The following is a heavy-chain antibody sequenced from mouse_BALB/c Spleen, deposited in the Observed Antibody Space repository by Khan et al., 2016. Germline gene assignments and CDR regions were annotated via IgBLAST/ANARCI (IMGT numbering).Heavy chain of an antibody. D-gene: IGHD2-14*01. V-gene: IGHV1-9*01. J-gene: IGHJ3*01. CDR3: ARGTY. Sequence: QVRLQQSGAELMKPGASVKISCKASGYTFRSYWIEWVKQRPGHGLEWIGEILPGSGTTNYDENFKVKATFTADTPSNTAYMQRGSLTSEDSAVYYCARGTYWGQGTLVTVSA. CDR2: ILPGSGTT. CDR1: GYTFRSYW.